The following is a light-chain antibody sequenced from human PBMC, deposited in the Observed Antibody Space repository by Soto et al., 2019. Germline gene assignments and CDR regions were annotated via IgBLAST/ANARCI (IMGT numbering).Light chain of an antibody. Sequence: DIQMTQSPSSLSASVGDRVTITCRASQGISSYLAWYQQKPGKAPNLLIYAASTLQSGVPSRFSGSGSGTEFTLTISSLQPEDFATYYCQQLSSYPTFGPGTKVDIK. J-gene: IGKJ3*01. CDR1: QGISSY. CDR2: AAS. V-gene: IGKV1-9*01. CDR3: QQLSSYPT.